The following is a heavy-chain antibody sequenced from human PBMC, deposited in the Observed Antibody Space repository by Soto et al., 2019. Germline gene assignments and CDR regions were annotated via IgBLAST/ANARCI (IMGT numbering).Heavy chain of an antibody. CDR2: MNPNSGNT. CDR1: GYTFTSYD. Sequence: QVQLVQSGAEAKKPGASVKVSCKASGYTFTSYDINWVRQATGQGLEWMGWMNPNSGNTGYAQKFQGRVTMTRNTSISTAYMELSSLRSEATAVYYCARERTGTTSMDVWGQGTTVTVSS. D-gene: IGHD1-1*01. CDR3: ARERTGTTSMDV. V-gene: IGHV1-8*01. J-gene: IGHJ6*02.